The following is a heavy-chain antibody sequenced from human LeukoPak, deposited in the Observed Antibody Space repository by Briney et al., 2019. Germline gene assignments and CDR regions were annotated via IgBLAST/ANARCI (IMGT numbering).Heavy chain of an antibody. CDR3: ARGPDCSSASCPYPYYFDY. CDR1: GYSISSGYY. D-gene: IGHD2-2*01. J-gene: IGHJ4*02. V-gene: IGHV4-38-2*02. CDR2: IYHSGST. Sequence: SETLSLTCTVSGYSISSGYYWGWTRQPPGKGLEWIGIIYHSGSTYYNPSLKSRVTISVDTSKNQFSLKLSSVAAADTAVYYCARGPDCSSASCPYPYYFDYWGQGTLVTVSS.